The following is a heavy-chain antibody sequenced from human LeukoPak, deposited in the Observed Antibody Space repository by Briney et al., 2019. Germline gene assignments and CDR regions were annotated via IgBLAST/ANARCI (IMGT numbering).Heavy chain of an antibody. CDR1: GGSISSYS. J-gene: IGHJ4*02. V-gene: IGHV4-59*01. Sequence: SETLSLTCTVSGGSISSYSWSWIRQPPGKGLEWIGYIYYSGGTNYNPSLKSRVTISVDTSKNQFSLKLSSVTAADTAVYYCARDRGDGYNYLLDYWGQGTLVTVSS. CDR3: ARDRGDGYNYLLDY. CDR2: IYYSGGT. D-gene: IGHD5-24*01.